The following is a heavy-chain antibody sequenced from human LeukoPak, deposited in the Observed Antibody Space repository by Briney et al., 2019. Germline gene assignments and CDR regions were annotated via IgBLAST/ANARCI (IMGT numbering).Heavy chain of an antibody. V-gene: IGHV4-39*07. CDR1: GGSISSGAYY. Sequence: KASETLSLTCIVSGGSISSGAYYWAWIRQPPGKGLEWIVTINNSGSTFYNPSLKSRVTISVDTSKNQFSLKVTSVTAADTAIFYCARGRRVRGVITYYFDYWGQGTLVTVSS. J-gene: IGHJ4*02. CDR2: INNSGST. D-gene: IGHD3-10*01. CDR3: ARGRRVRGVITYYFDY.